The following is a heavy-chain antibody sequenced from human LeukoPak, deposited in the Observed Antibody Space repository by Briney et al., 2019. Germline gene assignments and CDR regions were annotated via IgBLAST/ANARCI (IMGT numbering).Heavy chain of an antibody. D-gene: IGHD3-10*01. CDR2: ISGSGGST. CDR3: ARYGGEAEYGSEGFDP. Sequence: GGSLRLSCAASGFTFSSYAMSWVRQAPGKGLEWVSAISGSGGSTYYADSVKGRFTISRDNSKNTLYLQMNSLRAEDTAVYYCARYGGEAEYGSEGFDPWGQGTLVTVSS. J-gene: IGHJ5*02. V-gene: IGHV3-23*01. CDR1: GFTFSSYA.